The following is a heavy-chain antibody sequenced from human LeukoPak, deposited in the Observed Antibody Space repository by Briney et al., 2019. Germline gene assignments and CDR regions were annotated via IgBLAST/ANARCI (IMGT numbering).Heavy chain of an antibody. V-gene: IGHV3-48*01. D-gene: IGHD3-22*01. CDR1: GFTFSSYS. CDR3: AKTKDDNSGYYDY. Sequence: GGSLRLSCAASGFTFSSYSMNWVRQAPGKGLEWVSHITASGTAMFYADSVKGRFTISRDNAKNSLYLQMNSLRAEDTAVYYCAKTKDDNSGYYDYWGQGTLVTVSS. J-gene: IGHJ4*02. CDR2: ITASGTAM.